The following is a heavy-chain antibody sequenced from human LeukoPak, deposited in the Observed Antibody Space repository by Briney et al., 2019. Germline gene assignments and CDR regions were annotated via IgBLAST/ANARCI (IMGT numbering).Heavy chain of an antibody. CDR1: GFTFDDYA. CDR3: AKMGSGSYYEVP. CDR2: IRYDGSNK. V-gene: IGHV3-30*02. Sequence: PGGSLRLSCAASGFTFDDYAMHWVRQAPGKGLEWVAFIRYDGSNKYYADSVKGRFTISRDNSKNTLYLQMNSLRAEDTAVYYCAKMGSGSYYEVPWGQGTLVTVSS. D-gene: IGHD1-26*01. J-gene: IGHJ5*02.